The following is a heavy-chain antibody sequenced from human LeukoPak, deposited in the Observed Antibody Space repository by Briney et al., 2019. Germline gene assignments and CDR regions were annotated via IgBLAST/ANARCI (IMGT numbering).Heavy chain of an antibody. D-gene: IGHD2-2*01. Sequence: ASVKVSCTASGYTFTSYDINCIRHASGQGLERMGWMNPDSGNAAYAQTFQGRVTMTREPSISTAYMELSSLRSADTAVYYCARVPSKSYNWFDPWGPGTLSPSPQ. CDR2: MNPDSGNA. V-gene: IGHV1-8*01. CDR3: ARVPSKSYNWFDP. CDR1: GYTFTSYD. J-gene: IGHJ5*02.